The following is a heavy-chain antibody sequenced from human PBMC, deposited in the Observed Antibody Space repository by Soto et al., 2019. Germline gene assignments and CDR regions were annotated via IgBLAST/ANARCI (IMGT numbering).Heavy chain of an antibody. CDR2: IYYSGST. J-gene: IGHJ4*02. Sequence: SETLSLTCSVSDGSISSGGYYWSWIRQHPGKGLEWIGYIYYSGSTYYNPSHKSRVTISVDTSKNQFSLKLSSVTAADTAVYYCASGLLTVDSYWGQGTLVTVSS. D-gene: IGHD3-22*01. CDR1: DGSISSGGYY. CDR3: ASGLLTVDSY. V-gene: IGHV4-31*03.